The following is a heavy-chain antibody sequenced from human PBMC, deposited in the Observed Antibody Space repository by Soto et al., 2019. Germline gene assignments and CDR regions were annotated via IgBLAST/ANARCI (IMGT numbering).Heavy chain of an antibody. D-gene: IGHD3-16*01. J-gene: IGHJ5*02. Sequence: QVQLQESGPGLVKPSQTLSLTCTVSGGSISSGDYYWSWIRQPPGKGLEWIGFIYYRGGTYYKPSLKSRVTISVDTSKNKFSLNLSSVTAADTAVYYCARAYTGELWVYANWFDPWGPGTLVTVSS. V-gene: IGHV4-30-4*01. CDR1: GGSISSGDYY. CDR3: ARAYTGELWVYANWFDP. CDR2: IYYRGGT.